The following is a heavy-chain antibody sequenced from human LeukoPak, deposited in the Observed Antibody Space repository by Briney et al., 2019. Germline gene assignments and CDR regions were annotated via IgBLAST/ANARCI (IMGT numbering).Heavy chain of an antibody. CDR1: GFTFGVYA. D-gene: IGHD6-13*01. V-gene: IGHV3-49*04. Sequence: PGRSLRLSCTASGFTFGVYAMSWVRQAPGKGLEWVGFIRSKAYGGTTEYAASVKGRFTISRDDSKSIAYLQMNSLKTEDTAVYYCTRYSWYYFDYWGQGTLVTVSS. CDR3: TRYSWYYFDY. J-gene: IGHJ4*02. CDR2: IRSKAYGGTT.